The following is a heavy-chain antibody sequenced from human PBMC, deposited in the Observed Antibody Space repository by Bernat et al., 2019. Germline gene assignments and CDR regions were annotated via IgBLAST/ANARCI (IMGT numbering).Heavy chain of an antibody. J-gene: IGHJ4*01. CDR2: IRSKAYGGTT. CDR1: GFTFGDYA. V-gene: IGHV3-49*03. Sequence: EVQLVESGGGLVQPGRSLRLSCTASGFTFGDYAMSWFRQAPGKGLEWVGCIRSKAYGGTTEYAASVKGRFTISRDDSKSIAYLQMNSLKTEDTAVYYCTRNKLSGCGDCGGPDYWGQGTMVTVSS. CDR3: TRNKLSGCGDCGGPDY. D-gene: IGHD2-21*02.